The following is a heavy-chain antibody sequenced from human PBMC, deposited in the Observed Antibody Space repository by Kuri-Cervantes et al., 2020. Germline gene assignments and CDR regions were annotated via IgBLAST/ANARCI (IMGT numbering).Heavy chain of an antibody. CDR1: GYTLTELS. D-gene: IGHD3-10*01. V-gene: IGHV1-24*01. J-gene: IGHJ6*02. Sequence: ASVKVSCKVSGYTLTELSMHWVRQAPGKGLEWMGGFDPEDGETIYAQKFRGRVTMTEDTSTDTAYMELSSLRSEDTAVYYCATPSMVRGVMEYYYYGMDVWGQGTTVTVSS. CDR2: FDPEDGET. CDR3: ATPSMVRGVMEYYYYGMDV.